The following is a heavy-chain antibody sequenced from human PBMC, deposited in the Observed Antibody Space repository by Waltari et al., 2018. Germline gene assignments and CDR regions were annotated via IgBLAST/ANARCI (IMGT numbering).Heavy chain of an antibody. D-gene: IGHD6-6*01. CDR2: INPNSGGT. Sequence: QVQLVQSGAEVKKPGASVKVSCKASGYTFTGYYMHWVRQAPGQGLEWMEWINPNSGGTNYAQTFQGRVTMTRDTSISTAYMELSRLRSDDTAVYYCARDLRIAARGGGYYFDYWGQGTLVTVSS. CDR3: ARDLRIAARGGGYYFDY. V-gene: IGHV1-2*02. J-gene: IGHJ4*02. CDR1: GYTFTGYY.